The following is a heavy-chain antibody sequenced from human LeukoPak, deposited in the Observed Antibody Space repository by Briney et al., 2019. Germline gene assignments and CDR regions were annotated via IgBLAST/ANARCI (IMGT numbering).Heavy chain of an antibody. CDR2: IKSKTDGGTT. J-gene: IGHJ4*02. Sequence: RTGGSLRLSCAASGFSFMNAWMIWVRQAPGKGLEWVGRIKSKTDGGTTDYAAPVKGRFTISRDDSKNTLYLQMNSLKTEDTAVYYCTTFFALYDSSGYGVRFWRDYWGQGTLVTVSS. CDR3: TTFFALYDSSGYGVRFWRDY. CDR1: GFSFMNAW. V-gene: IGHV3-15*01. D-gene: IGHD3-22*01.